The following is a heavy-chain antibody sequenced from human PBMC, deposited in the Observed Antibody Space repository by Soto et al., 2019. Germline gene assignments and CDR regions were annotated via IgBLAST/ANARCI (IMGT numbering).Heavy chain of an antibody. CDR2: IDPSDSYT. Sequence: GESLKISCKGSGYSFTSYWISWVRQMPGKGLEWMGRIDPSDSYTNYSPSFQGHVTISADKSISTAYLQWSSLKASDTAMYYCARHEAVAADFDYWGQETLVTVSS. CDR3: ARHEAVAADFDY. J-gene: IGHJ4*02. V-gene: IGHV5-10-1*01. CDR1: GYSFTSYW. D-gene: IGHD6-19*01.